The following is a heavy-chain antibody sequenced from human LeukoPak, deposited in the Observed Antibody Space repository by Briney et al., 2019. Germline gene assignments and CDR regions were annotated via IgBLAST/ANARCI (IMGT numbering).Heavy chain of an antibody. CDR1: GYTFTHNW. CDR3: ARHRATGTWSDFDY. CDR2: IFPADSNT. Sequence: GVSLKISCKVSGYTFTHNWIGWVRQKPGRRLEWLGVIFPADSNTAYNSSFRGQVTTSVDKSIDTAYLQWGSLKASDSAIYYCARHRATGTWSDFDYRGQGTVVTVSS. J-gene: IGHJ4*02. D-gene: IGHD1-14*01. V-gene: IGHV5-51*01.